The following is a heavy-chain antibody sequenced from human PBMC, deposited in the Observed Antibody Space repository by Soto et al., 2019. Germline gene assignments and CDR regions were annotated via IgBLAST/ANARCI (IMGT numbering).Heavy chain of an antibody. Sequence: GGSLRLSCAASGFTFSSYGMHWVRQAPGKGLEWVAVISYDGSNKYYADSVKGRFTISRDNSKNTLYLQMSSLRAEDTAVYYCAKDPKTARMAWAFDYWGQGTLVTVSS. D-gene: IGHD2-8*01. V-gene: IGHV3-30*18. CDR3: AKDPKTARMAWAFDY. CDR2: ISYDGSNK. CDR1: GFTFSSYG. J-gene: IGHJ4*02.